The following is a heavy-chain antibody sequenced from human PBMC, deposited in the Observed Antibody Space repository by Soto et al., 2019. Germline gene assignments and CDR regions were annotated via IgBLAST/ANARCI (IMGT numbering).Heavy chain of an antibody. V-gene: IGHV5-51*01. J-gene: IGHJ6*02. CDR3: ARSLAVAGYYYYYGMDV. Sequence: WESLTISCTCSGYSFTSYWIGWVRQMPGKGLEWMGIIYPGDSDTRYSPSFQGQVTISADKSISTAYLQWSSLKASDTAMYYCARSLAVAGYYYYYGMDVWGQGTTVTLSS. D-gene: IGHD6-19*01. CDR1: GYSFTSYW. CDR2: IYPGDSDT.